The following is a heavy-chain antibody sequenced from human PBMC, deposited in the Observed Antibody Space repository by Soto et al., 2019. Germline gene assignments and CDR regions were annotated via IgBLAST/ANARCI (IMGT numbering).Heavy chain of an antibody. Sequence: EVQLLESGGGLVQPGGSLRLTCAVYGFTLSSYAMNWVRQAPGKGLEWVSGISGSDDSTRYADSAKGRFTISRDNSKNTLYLQMNSLRVVDTAVYYCAKGKPGVILAVPLDCWGQGSLVTVSS. J-gene: IGHJ4*02. CDR1: GFTLSSYA. V-gene: IGHV3-23*01. CDR2: ISGSDDST. CDR3: AKGKPGVILAVPLDC. D-gene: IGHD2-2*01.